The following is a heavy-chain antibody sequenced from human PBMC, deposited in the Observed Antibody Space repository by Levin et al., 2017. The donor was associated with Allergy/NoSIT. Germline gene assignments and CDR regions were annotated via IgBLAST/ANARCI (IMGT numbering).Heavy chain of an antibody. Sequence: LSLTCAASGFTFSSYAMHWVRQAPGKGLEWVAVISYDGSNKYYADSVKGRFTISRDNSKNTLYLQMNSLRAEDTAVYYCARGNYGSGSYYIPGPFDYWGQGTLVTVSS. J-gene: IGHJ4*02. CDR1: GFTFSSYA. CDR3: ARGNYGSGSYYIPGPFDY. D-gene: IGHD3-10*01. V-gene: IGHV3-30-3*01. CDR2: ISYDGSNK.